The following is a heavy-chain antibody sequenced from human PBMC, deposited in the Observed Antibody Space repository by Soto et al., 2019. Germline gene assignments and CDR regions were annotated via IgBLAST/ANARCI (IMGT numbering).Heavy chain of an antibody. CDR3: AKNQERELPRVIDF. Sequence: GGSLRLSCLASGITFSNYAMSWVLQAPGGGLEWVSSMSGSSSTTYYAYSVKGRFTISRDRSKNTLYLQMSSLRAEDTALYYCAKNQERELPRVIDFWGQGTLVTVSS. V-gene: IGHV3-23*01. CDR1: GITFSNYA. J-gene: IGHJ4*02. D-gene: IGHD1-7*01. CDR2: MSGSSSTT.